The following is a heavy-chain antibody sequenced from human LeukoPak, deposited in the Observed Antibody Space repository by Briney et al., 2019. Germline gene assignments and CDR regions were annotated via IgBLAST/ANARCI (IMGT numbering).Heavy chain of an antibody. CDR3: ARVAYCGGDCYSTKDWFDP. CDR1: GYSFTSYW. CDR2: IYPGDSDT. Sequence: GESLKISCKGSGYSFTSYWIGWVGQMPGKGLEWMGIIYPGDSDTRYSPSFQGQVTISADKSISTAYLQWSSLKASDTAMYYCARVAYCGGDCYSTKDWFDPWGQGTLVTVSS. D-gene: IGHD2-21*02. J-gene: IGHJ5*02. V-gene: IGHV5-51*01.